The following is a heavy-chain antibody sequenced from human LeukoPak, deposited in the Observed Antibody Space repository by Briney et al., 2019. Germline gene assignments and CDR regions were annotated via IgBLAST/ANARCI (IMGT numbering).Heavy chain of an antibody. CDR3: ARGSHTTPGGYFDY. D-gene: IGHD1-1*01. Sequence: GGSLRLSCAASGFTFSSYNMNWVRQAPGKGLEWVSYISSSTSTIFYADSVKGRFTISRDNAKNSLYLQMNSLRVEDTAVYYCARGSHTTPGGYFDYWGQGTLVTVS. CDR2: ISSSTSTI. J-gene: IGHJ4*02. CDR1: GFTFSSYN. V-gene: IGHV3-48*01.